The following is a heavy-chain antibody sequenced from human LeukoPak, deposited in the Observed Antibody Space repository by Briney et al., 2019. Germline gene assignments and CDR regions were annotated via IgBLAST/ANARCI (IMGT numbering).Heavy chain of an antibody. J-gene: IGHJ3*02. CDR2: ISWNSGTI. CDR3: AKDTSSWYDALDI. V-gene: IGHV3-9*01. D-gene: IGHD6-13*01. Sequence: PGRSLRLSCAASGFTFDDYAMHWVRQAPGKGLEWVSGISWNSGTIGYADSVKGRFTISRDNAKNSLYLQMNSLRAEDSALYYCAKDTSSWYDALDIWGQGTMVTISS. CDR1: GFTFDDYA.